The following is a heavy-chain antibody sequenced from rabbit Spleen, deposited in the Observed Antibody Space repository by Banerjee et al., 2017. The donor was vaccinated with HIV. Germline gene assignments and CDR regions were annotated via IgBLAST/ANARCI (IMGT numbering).Heavy chain of an antibody. Sequence: QSLEESGGDLVKPGASLTLTCTASGFSFSTSYWICWVRQAPGKGLEWIACIDGGSSDSTYYASWAKGRFTFSKTSSTTVTLQVTSLTAADTATYFCARDLVAVIGWNFGLWGPGTLVTVS. J-gene: IGHJ4*01. CDR1: GFSFSTSYW. CDR2: IDGGSSDST. V-gene: IGHV1S40*01. D-gene: IGHD4-2*01. CDR3: ARDLVAVIGWNFGL.